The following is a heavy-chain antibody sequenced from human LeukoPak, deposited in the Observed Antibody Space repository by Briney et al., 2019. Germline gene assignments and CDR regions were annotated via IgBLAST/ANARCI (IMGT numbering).Heavy chain of an antibody. CDR3: AGDVVVPAGRTYYYYGMDA. D-gene: IGHD2-2*01. Sequence: PSETLSLTCTVSGGSISSGGYYWSWIRQHPGKGLEWIGYIYYSGSTYYNPSLKSRVTISVDTSKNQFSLKLSSVTAADTAVYYCAGDVVVPAGRTYYYYGMDAWGQGTTVTVSS. CDR2: IYYSGST. CDR1: GGSISSGGYY. J-gene: IGHJ6*02. V-gene: IGHV4-31*03.